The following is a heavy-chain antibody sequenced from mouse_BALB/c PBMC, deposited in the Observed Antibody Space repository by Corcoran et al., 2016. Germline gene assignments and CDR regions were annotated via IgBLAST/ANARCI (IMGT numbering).Heavy chain of an antibody. V-gene: IGHV14-3*02. J-gene: IGHJ1*01. Sequence: EVQLQQSGAALVKPGASVKLSCTASGLNIKDTYMHWVKQRPEQGLEWIGRIDPANGNTKYDPKFQGKATITADTSSNTAYLQLSSLTSEDTAVYYCANWDWYFDVWGAGTTVTVSS. CDR2: IDPANGNT. D-gene: IGHD4-1*01. CDR3: ANWDWYFDV. CDR1: GLNIKDTY.